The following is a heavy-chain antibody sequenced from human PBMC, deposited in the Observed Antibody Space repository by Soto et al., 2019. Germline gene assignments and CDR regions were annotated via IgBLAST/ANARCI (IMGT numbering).Heavy chain of an antibody. CDR3: ATVRIDAQDVNYGMDV. CDR2: INPNSGGT. CDR1: GYTFTGYY. D-gene: IGHD2-15*01. Sequence: ASVKVSCKASGYTFTGYYMHWVRQAPGQGLEWMGWINPNSGGTNYAQKFQGRVTMTRDTSISTAYMELSRLRSDDTAVYYCATVRIDAQDVNYGMDVWGQGTTVTVSS. V-gene: IGHV1-2*02. J-gene: IGHJ6*02.